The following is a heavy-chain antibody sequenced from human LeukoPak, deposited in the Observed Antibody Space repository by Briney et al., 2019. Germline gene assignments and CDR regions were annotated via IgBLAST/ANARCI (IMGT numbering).Heavy chain of an antibody. CDR2: IRSKAYGGTT. J-gene: IGHJ3*02. V-gene: IGHV3-49*04. CDR1: GFTFGDYA. Sequence: GGPLRPPCTASGFTFGDYAMSWVRQAPGKGLEGVGFIRSKAYGGTTEYAASVKGRFTISRDDSKSIAYLQMNSLKTEDTAVYYCTRVGRTVTHDAFDIWGQGTMVTVSS. CDR3: TRVGRTVTHDAFDI. D-gene: IGHD4-17*01.